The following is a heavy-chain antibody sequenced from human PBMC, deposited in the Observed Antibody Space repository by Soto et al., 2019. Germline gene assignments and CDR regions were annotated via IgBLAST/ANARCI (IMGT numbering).Heavy chain of an antibody. V-gene: IGHV1-69*01. CDR1: GDSFSSYA. J-gene: IGHJ4*02. CDR3: ATGGNYYEPSALAY. CDR2: IIPIFGTP. Sequence: QVQLVQSVAEVKKPGSSVKVSCKASGDSFSSYAISWVRQAPGHGLEWMGRIIPIFGTPNYAQRVGGRVTITADESTSTANMELSSLRSDDTAVYYCATGGNYYEPSALAYWGQGTLVTVSS. D-gene: IGHD3-22*01.